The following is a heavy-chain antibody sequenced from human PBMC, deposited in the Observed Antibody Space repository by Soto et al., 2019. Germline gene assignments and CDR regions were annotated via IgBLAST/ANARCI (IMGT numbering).Heavy chain of an antibody. CDR1: GGSISSGGYS. J-gene: IGHJ4*02. Sequence: SETLSLTCAVSGGSISSGGYSWSWIRQPPGKGLEWIGSIYYSGSTYYNPSLKSRVTISVDTSKNQFSLKLSSVTAADTAVYYCASGNYYDSSGYYYEMFDYWGQGTLVTVS. CDR3: ASGNYYDSSGYYYEMFDY. V-gene: IGHV4-30-2*03. CDR2: IYYSGST. D-gene: IGHD3-22*01.